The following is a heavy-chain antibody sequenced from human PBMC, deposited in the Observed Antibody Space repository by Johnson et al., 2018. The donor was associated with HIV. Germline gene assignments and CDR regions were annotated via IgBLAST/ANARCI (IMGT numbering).Heavy chain of an antibody. CDR1: GFTVSSNY. D-gene: IGHD1-26*01. J-gene: IGHJ3*02. CDR3: TREGGSQKGAFDI. Sequence: VQLVESGGGLVQPGGSLRLSCAASGFTVSSNYMSWVRQAPGKGLEWVSVIYSGGSTYYADSVKGRFTISRDNSKNTLYLQMNSLKTEDTAVYYCTREGGSQKGAFDIWGQGTMVTVSS. CDR2: IYSGGST. V-gene: IGHV3-66*01.